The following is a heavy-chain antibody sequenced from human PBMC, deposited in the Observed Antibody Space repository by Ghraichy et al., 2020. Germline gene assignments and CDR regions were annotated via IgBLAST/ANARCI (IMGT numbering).Heavy chain of an antibody. D-gene: IGHD6-19*01. CDR2: ISSSGSTI. CDR1: GFTFSSYE. CDR3: VSDSDSSGWYFDY. V-gene: IGHV3-48*03. J-gene: IGHJ4*02. Sequence: GGSLRLSCAASGFTFSSYEMNWVRQAPGKGLEWVSYISSSGSTIYYADSVKGRFTISRDNAKNSLYLQMNSLRAEDTAVYYCVSDSDSSGWYFDYWGQGTLVTVSS.